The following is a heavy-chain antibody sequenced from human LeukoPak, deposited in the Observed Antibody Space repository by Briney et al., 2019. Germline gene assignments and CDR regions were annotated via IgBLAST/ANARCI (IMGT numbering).Heavy chain of an antibody. CDR1: GFTFSSYS. CDR3: ASSGSYRFDY. Sequence: GRSLRLSCAASGFTFSSYSMNWVRQAPGKGLEWVSHITASGTAMFYADSVKGRFTISRDNAKNSLYLQMNSLRDEDTAVYYCASSGSYRFDYWGQGTLVTVSS. V-gene: IGHV3-48*02. J-gene: IGHJ4*02. D-gene: IGHD1-26*01. CDR2: ITASGTAM.